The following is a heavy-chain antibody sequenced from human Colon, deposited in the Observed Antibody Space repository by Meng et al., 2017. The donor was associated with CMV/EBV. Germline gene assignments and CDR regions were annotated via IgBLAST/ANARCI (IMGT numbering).Heavy chain of an antibody. V-gene: IGHV3-30*02. Sequence: GESLKISCAAPEFIIHDYGIHWLRQAPGKGLVWLSFIDINGQNRYNVDTVKGRFTVSKDKSKNTVFLQMNSLKVEDTAVYFCVGHQGGPREGVRLVWGQGTLVTVSS. D-gene: IGHD3-16*01. J-gene: IGHJ4*02. CDR2: IDINGQNR. CDR1: EFIIHDYG. CDR3: VGHQGGPREGVRLV.